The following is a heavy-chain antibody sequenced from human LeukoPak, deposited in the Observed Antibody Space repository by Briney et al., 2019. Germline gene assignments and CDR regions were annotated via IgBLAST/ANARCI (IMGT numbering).Heavy chain of an antibody. CDR1: GFTFSSYG. CDR3: ARDEVTAMVS. CDR2: IWYDGSNK. D-gene: IGHD5-18*01. V-gene: IGHV3-33*01. J-gene: IGHJ3*01. Sequence: GGSLRLSCAASGFTFSSYGMHWVRPAPGKGLEWVAVIWYDGSNKYYADSVKGRFTISRDNSKNTLYLQMNSLRAEDTAVYYCARDEVTAMVSWGQGTMVTVSS.